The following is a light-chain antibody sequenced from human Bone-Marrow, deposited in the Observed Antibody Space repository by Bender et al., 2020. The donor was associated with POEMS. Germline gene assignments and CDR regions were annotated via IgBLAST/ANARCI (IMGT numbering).Light chain of an antibody. J-gene: IGLJ2*01. CDR2: ELS. CDR3: SSYAGHNMI. CDR1: SSDVGGYNY. Sequence: QSALTQPPSASGSPGQPVTISCTGTSSDVGGYNYVSWYQQHPGKAPKLMIYELSTRPLGVRDRFSASKSGNTASLTVSGLEAEDEADYYCSSYAGHNMIFGGGTKLTVL. V-gene: IGLV2-8*01.